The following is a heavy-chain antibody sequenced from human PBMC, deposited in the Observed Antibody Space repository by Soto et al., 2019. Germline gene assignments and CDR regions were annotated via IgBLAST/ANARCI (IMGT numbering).Heavy chain of an antibody. CDR1: GGSISSSNW. V-gene: IGHV4-4*02. J-gene: IGHJ6*02. D-gene: IGHD3-16*02. CDR3: ATPFIGYLGMGV. Sequence: SETLSLTCAVSGGSISSSNWWSWVRQTPGKGLEWIGEIYHTGSTNYNPSLKSRVTISVDKSKNQFSLNLTSVTAADTAVYYCATPFIGYLGMGVWGQGTTVTVSS. CDR2: IYHTGST.